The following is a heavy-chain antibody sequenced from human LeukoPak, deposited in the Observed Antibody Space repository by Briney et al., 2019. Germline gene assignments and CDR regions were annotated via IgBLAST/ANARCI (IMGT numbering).Heavy chain of an antibody. CDR3: AKDLTAQAWASFDS. D-gene: IGHD4/OR15-4a*01. Sequence: PGGSLRLSCAASGFTFTSNAMSWVRQAPGKGLDWVSSITGSGVTTYYADSVRGRFTISRDNSKNTLYLQMNSLRADDTAVYYCAKDLTAQAWASFDSWGQGTLVSVSS. CDR1: GFTFTSNA. J-gene: IGHJ4*02. V-gene: IGHV3-23*01. CDR2: ITGSGVTT.